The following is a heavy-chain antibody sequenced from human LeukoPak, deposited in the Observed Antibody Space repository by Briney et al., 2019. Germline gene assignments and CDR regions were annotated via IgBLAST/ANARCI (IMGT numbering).Heavy chain of an antibody. CDR2: IYPGGTT. V-gene: IGHV3-66*02. D-gene: IGHD3-3*01. CDR3: ARVLRSGNTGFAFDI. Sequence: GGSLRLSCAASGLTVNSIIMTWVRLPSGKGLEWVSIIYPGGTTYSADSVKGRFTISRDDSRNTLFLQMNSLRPDDTAVYYCARVLRSGNTGFAFDIWGQGTMVTVSS. J-gene: IGHJ3*02. CDR1: GLTVNSII.